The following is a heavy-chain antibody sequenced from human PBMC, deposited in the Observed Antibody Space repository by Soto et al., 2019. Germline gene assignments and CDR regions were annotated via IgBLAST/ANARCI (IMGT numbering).Heavy chain of an antibody. CDR3: AKDGASGSYPPYYYYGMDV. V-gene: IGHV3-23*01. J-gene: IGHJ6*02. CDR1: GFTFSSYP. CDR2: ISGSGGNA. D-gene: IGHD1-26*01. Sequence: EVQLLESGGGLVQPGGSLRLSCAASGFTFSSYPLSWVRQPPGKGLGWVSTISGSGGNAYYADSVKGRFTISRDNSKNTLRLQMNSLRADDTAVYYCAKDGASGSYPPYYYYGMDVWGQGTTVTVSS.